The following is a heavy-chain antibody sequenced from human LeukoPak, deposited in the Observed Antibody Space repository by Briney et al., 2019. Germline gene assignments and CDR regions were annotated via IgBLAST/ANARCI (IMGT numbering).Heavy chain of an antibody. CDR3: AKDTSSGWPNWFDP. V-gene: IGHV3-23*01. Sequence: GGSLRLSCAASGFNLNNYNMNWVRQAPGKGLEWVSAISGSGGSTYYADSVKGRFTISRDNSKNTLYLQMNSLRAEDTAVYYCAKDTSSGWPNWFDPWGQGTLVTVSS. CDR1: GFNLNNYN. D-gene: IGHD6-19*01. CDR2: ISGSGGST. J-gene: IGHJ5*02.